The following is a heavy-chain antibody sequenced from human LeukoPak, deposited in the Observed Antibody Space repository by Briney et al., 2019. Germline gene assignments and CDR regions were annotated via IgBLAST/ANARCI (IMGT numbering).Heavy chain of an antibody. CDR2: ISAYNGNT. D-gene: IGHD3-22*01. Sequence: ASVKVSCKASGYTFTSYGISWVRQAPGQGLEWMGWISAYNGNTNYAQKLQGRVTMTTDTSTSTAYMELRSLRSDDTAVYYCARGPNNYYDSSGYEQVDYWGQGTLVTVSS. CDR3: ARGPNNYYDSSGYEQVDY. CDR1: GYTFTSYG. J-gene: IGHJ4*02. V-gene: IGHV1-18*01.